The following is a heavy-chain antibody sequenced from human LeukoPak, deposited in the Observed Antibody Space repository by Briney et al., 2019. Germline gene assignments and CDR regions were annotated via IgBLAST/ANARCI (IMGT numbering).Heavy chain of an antibody. V-gene: IGHV4-59*08. CDR1: GGSFSGYY. CDR3: ARRSTNGPPYYLEY. D-gene: IGHD1/OR15-1a*01. J-gene: IGHJ4*02. Sequence: SETLSLTCAVYGGSFSGYYWTWIRQPPGKGLEWIGYIYYSGSTNYNPSLKSRVSISVDTSNNQFSLKLNSVTAADTAVYYCARRSTNGPPYYLEYWGQGTPVTVSS. CDR2: IYYSGST.